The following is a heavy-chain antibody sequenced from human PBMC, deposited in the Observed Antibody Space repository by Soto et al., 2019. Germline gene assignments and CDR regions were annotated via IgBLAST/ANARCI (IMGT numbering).Heavy chain of an antibody. V-gene: IGHV3-74*01. D-gene: IGHD3-9*01. Sequence: GGSLRLSCAASGFTFSSYWMHWVRQAPGKGLVWVSRINSDGSSTSYADSVKGRFTISRDNAKNTLYLQMNSLRAEDTAVYYCARSPDYDILTGYYTPFWFDYWGQGTLVTVSS. J-gene: IGHJ4*02. CDR1: GFTFSSYW. CDR3: ARSPDYDILTGYYTPFWFDY. CDR2: INSDGSST.